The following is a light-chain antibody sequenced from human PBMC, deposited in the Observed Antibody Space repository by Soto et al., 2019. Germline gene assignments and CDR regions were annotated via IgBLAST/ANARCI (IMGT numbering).Light chain of an antibody. CDR2: VAS. Sequence: EIAVTQAPGTLSLSPGERATLSCRASQSVSSSYLAWYQQKPGQAPRLLSYVASSRATGIPDRFSGSESGTDFTLTISRLEPEDFAVYYWQQYGSSPPITFVQGTRLAI. CDR1: QSVSSSY. J-gene: IGKJ5*01. V-gene: IGKV3-20*01. CDR3: QQYGSSPPIT.